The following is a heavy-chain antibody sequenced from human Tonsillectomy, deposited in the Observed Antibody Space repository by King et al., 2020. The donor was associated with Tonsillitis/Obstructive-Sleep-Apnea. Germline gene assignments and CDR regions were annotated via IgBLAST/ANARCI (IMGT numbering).Heavy chain of an antibody. CDR3: ASQGEFSRSRWFDS. D-gene: IGHD6-6*01. V-gene: IGHV4-39*02. CDR1: GASVSSRSFC. CDR2: VCYRGST. J-gene: IGHJ5*01. Sequence: QLQESGPGLVKPSETLSLTCTVSGASVSSRSFCWGWLRQPPGRGLEWIGSVCYRGSTYKNPSLNSRVTTSIDTSKNHFSLKLSSVTAADTAVYYCASQGEFSRSRWFDSWGQGTQVIVSS.